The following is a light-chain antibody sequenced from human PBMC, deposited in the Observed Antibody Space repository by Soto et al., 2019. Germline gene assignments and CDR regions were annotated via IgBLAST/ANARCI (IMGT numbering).Light chain of an antibody. V-gene: IGKV1-5*03. CDR3: QHYNTYPYT. CDR2: RAS. J-gene: IGKJ2*01. Sequence: DTQMTQSPSTLSASVGDTVTITCRASQSINSWLDWYQQKPGKAPNLLIHRASTLQSGVPSRFSGSGSGTEFTLTITGLQPDDFATYYCQHYNTYPYTFGQGTKLEIK. CDR1: QSINSW.